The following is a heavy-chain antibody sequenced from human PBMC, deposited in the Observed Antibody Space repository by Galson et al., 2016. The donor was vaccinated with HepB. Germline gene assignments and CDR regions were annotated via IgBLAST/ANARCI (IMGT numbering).Heavy chain of an antibody. CDR1: GGSFSGYY. CDR3: ARAGNDNGDS. Sequence: SETLSLTCAVYGGSFSGYYWSWIRQSPGKGLAWIGEINHSGGTNYNPSLKSRVTMSLDTSKNQFSLKLTSVTAADTAVYYCARAGNDNGDSWGQGTPVTVSS. D-gene: IGHD1-1*01. CDR2: INHSGGT. V-gene: IGHV4-34*01. J-gene: IGHJ4*02.